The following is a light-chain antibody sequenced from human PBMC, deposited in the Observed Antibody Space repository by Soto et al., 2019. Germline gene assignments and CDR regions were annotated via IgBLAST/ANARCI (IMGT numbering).Light chain of an antibody. V-gene: IGKV3-20*01. CDR1: QSVRSGS. CDR2: GAS. CDR3: HNYADSPHT. J-gene: IGKJ2*01. Sequence: EIVLTQSPGTLSLSPGEGATLSCMASQSVRSGSLAWYQHKPVQAPRLLIYGASSRATDIPDRFSGSGSGTDFTLTISRLEPEDFAVYYCHNYADSPHTFGQGTKVDI.